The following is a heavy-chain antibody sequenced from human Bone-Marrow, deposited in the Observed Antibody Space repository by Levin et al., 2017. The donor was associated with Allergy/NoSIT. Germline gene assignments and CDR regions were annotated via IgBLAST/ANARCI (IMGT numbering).Heavy chain of an antibody. J-gene: IGHJ5*02. D-gene: IGHD3-9*01. CDR1: GGSISSGSYY. CDR2: IYTSGST. CDR3: ARAGSYYDILTGYYPGLSSWFDP. Sequence: SETLSLTCTVSGGSISSGSYYWSWIRQPAGKGLEWIGRIYTSGSTNYNPSLKSRVTISVDTSKNQFSLKLSSVTAADTAVYYCARAGSYYDILTGYYPGLSSWFDPWGQGTLVTVSS. V-gene: IGHV4-61*02.